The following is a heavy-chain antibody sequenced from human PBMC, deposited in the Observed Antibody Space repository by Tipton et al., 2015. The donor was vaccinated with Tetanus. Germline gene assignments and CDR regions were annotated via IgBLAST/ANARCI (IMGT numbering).Heavy chain of an antibody. Sequence: SLRLSCAASGFTVSSNYMSWVRQAPGKGLEWVSVIYSGGSTYYADSVKGRFTISRDNYKNTLYLQMNSLRTADKAVYYCARDSSSWGRNWGQGTLVTVSS. CDR1: GFTVSSNY. CDR3: ARDSSSWGRN. CDR2: IYSGGST. V-gene: IGHV3-53*01. D-gene: IGHD6-13*01. J-gene: IGHJ4*02.